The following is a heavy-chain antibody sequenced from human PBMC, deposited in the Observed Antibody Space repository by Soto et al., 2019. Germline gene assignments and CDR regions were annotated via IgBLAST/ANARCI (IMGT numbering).Heavy chain of an antibody. CDR1: KYTFTNYA. V-gene: IGHV1-3*04. D-gene: IGHD1-26*01. CDR3: ARDAKWDPRGVEAQQDAYFDY. CDR2: VDTGNGNT. J-gene: IGHJ4*02. Sequence: QVQLVQSGAEVKKPGASVKVSCKASKYTFTNYAIHWVRQAPGQSLEWMGWVDTGNGNTKYSQKFQDRVTITRDTYANTAAMELRSLPSEDTAVYYCARDAKWDPRGVEAQQDAYFDYWGQGTPVTVSS.